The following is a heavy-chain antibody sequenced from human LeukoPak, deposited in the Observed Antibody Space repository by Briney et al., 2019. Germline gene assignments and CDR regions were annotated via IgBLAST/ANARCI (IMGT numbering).Heavy chain of an antibody. Sequence: PSETLSLTCAVYSGSFSGYYWSWIRQPPGKGLEWIGEINHSGSTNYNPSLKSRVTISVDTSKNQFSLKLSSVTAADTAVYYCARDSRRIAPYAFDIWGQGTMVTVSS. V-gene: IGHV4-34*01. CDR3: ARDSRRIAPYAFDI. CDR2: INHSGST. CDR1: SGSFSGYY. J-gene: IGHJ3*02.